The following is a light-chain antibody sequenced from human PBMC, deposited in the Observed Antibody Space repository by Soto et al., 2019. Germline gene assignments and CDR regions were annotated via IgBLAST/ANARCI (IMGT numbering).Light chain of an antibody. Sequence: EMQKTKYPSSLSASVGDRFTITCLASHDIGNYLNWYQQNPGKAPKLLIYYASNLETGVSSRFSGSGSGTDFTFTISSLQPEDIATYFCQQYENLPRVNFGPGTKVDIK. V-gene: IGKV1-33*01. CDR3: QQYENLPRVN. CDR1: HDIGNY. J-gene: IGKJ3*01. CDR2: YAS.